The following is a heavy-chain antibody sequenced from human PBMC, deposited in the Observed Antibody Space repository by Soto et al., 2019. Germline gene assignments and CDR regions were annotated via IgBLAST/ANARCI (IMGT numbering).Heavy chain of an antibody. CDR1: GGSVSSASHY. D-gene: IGHD3-10*01. V-gene: IGHV4-61*01. CDR3: ARSFMVPVDHFDS. Sequence: PSETLSLTCTVSGGSVSSASHYWTWIRQPPGKGLEWIGQVFYSGSTNYNPSLKSRVTISINTSTKQFSLKLTSVSAADTAVYYCARSFMVPVDHFDSWGQGTLVTVSS. J-gene: IGHJ4*02. CDR2: VFYSGST.